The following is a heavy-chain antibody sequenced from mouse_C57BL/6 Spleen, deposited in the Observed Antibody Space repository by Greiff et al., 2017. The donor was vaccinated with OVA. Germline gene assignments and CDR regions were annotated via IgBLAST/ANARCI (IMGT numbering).Heavy chain of an antibody. CDR3: ARETVPFAY. D-gene: IGHD4-1*01. Sequence: EVKLMESGGGLVKPGGSLKLSCAASGFTFSDYGMHWVRQAPEKGLEWVAYISSGSSTIYYADTVKGRFTISRDNAKNTLFLQMTSLRSEDTAMYYCARETVPFAYWGQGTLVTVSA. CDR1: GFTFSDYG. J-gene: IGHJ3*01. V-gene: IGHV5-17*01. CDR2: ISSGSSTI.